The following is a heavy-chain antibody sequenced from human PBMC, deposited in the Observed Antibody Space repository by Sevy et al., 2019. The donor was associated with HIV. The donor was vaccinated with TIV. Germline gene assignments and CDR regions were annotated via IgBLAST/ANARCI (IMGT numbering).Heavy chain of an antibody. D-gene: IGHD7-27*01. V-gene: IGHV4-39*01. J-gene: IGHJ5*02. Sequence: SETLSLTCTVSGGSISSSSYYWGWIRQPPGKGLEWIGSIYYSGSTYYNPSLKSRVTISVDTSKNQFSLKLVSVTAADTAVYDCARQDIYTKDLGWFDPWGQGTLVTVSS. CDR1: GGSISSSSYY. CDR2: IYYSGST. CDR3: ARQDIYTKDLGWFDP.